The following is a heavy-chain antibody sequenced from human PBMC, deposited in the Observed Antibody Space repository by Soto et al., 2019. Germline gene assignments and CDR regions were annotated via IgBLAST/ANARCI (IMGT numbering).Heavy chain of an antibody. Sequence: QVTLKESGPVLVNPTETLTLTCTVSGFSLSNARMGVSWIRQPPGKALEWLAHIFSNDEKSYSTSLKSRLTISKDTSKSQVVLTMTNMDPVDTATYYCARIRGMYYDILTGYYQYDYWGQGTLVTVSS. D-gene: IGHD3-9*01. CDR1: GFSLSNARMG. CDR3: ARIRGMYYDILTGYYQYDY. J-gene: IGHJ4*02. CDR2: IFSNDEK. V-gene: IGHV2-26*01.